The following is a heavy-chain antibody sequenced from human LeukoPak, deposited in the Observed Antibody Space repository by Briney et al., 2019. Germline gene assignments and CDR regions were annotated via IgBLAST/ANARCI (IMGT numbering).Heavy chain of an antibody. CDR1: GYTFTSYG. CDR3: ARVKESRYCSSTSCYRSLRYYFDY. V-gene: IGHV1-18*01. Sequence: AASVKVSCKASGYTFTSYGISWVRQAPGQGLEWMGWISAYNGNTNYAQKLQGRVTMTTDTSTSTAYMELRSLRSDDTAVYYCARVKESRYCSSTSCYRSLRYYFDYWGQGTLVTVSS. J-gene: IGHJ4*02. D-gene: IGHD2-2*02. CDR2: ISAYNGNT.